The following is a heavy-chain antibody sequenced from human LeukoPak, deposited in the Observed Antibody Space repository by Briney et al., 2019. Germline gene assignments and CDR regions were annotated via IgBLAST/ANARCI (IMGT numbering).Heavy chain of an antibody. CDR2: IFYTGNT. J-gene: IGHJ5*02. CDR1: GGSILDSTYY. D-gene: IGHD3-22*01. CDR3: ARQSSGYYYGWFDP. V-gene: IGHV4-39*01. Sequence: PSETLSLTCTVSGGSILDSTYYWARIRQPPGKGLEWIATIFYTGNTHYNPSLKSRVTMSVDTDKNQFSLNLNSVTAADTAVYYCARQSSGYYYGWFDPWGQGTLVTVSS.